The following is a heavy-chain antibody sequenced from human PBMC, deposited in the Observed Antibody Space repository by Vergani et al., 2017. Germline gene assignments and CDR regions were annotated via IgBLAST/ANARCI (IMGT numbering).Heavy chain of an antibody. D-gene: IGHD2-15*01. CDR1: GFTFSSYS. J-gene: IGHJ6*02. CDR2: ISSSSSYI. CDR3: ARDNIVVVVAATHFYYGMDV. V-gene: IGHV3-21*01. Sequence: EVQLVESGGGLVKPGGSLRLSYAASGFTFSSYSMNWVRQAPGKGLEWVSSISSSSSYIYYADSVKGRFTISRDNAKNSLYLQMNSLRAEDTAVYYCARDNIVVVVAATHFYYGMDVWGQGP.